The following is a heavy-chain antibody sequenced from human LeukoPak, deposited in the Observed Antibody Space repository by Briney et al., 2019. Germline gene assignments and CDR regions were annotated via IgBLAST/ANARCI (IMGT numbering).Heavy chain of an antibody. CDR3: AKASRFGYSYGPREYFYYMDV. Sequence: GGSLRLSCAASGFTFTSFGMSWVRQAPGKGLEWVSTISGSGGSTYYADSVKGRFTISRDNSKNTLYLQMNTLRAEGTAVYYCAKASRFGYSYGPREYFYYMDVWGKGTTVTISS. CDR1: GFTFTSFG. D-gene: IGHD5-18*01. V-gene: IGHV3-23*01. J-gene: IGHJ6*03. CDR2: ISGSGGST.